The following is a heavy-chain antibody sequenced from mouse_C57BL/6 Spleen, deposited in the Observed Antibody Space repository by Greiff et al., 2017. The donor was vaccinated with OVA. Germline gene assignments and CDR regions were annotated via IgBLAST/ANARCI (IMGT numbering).Heavy chain of an antibody. V-gene: IGHV1-80*01. J-gene: IGHJ3*01. Sequence: QVQLKESGAELVKPGASVKISCKASGYAFSSYWMNWVKQRPGKGLEWIGQIYPGDGDTNYNGKFKGKATLTADKSSSTAYMQLSSLTSEDSAVYFCARDYDYGFAYWGQGTLVTVSA. CDR3: ARDYDYGFAY. CDR2: IYPGDGDT. D-gene: IGHD2-4*01. CDR1: GYAFSSYW.